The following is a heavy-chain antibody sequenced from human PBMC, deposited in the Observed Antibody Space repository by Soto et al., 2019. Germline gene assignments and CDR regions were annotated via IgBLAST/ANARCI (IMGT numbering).Heavy chain of an antibody. CDR3: ARSIAARLATHYYYGMDV. Sequence: ASVKVSCKASGYTFTGYYIHWVRQAPGQGLEWMGWINPNSGGTNYAQKFQGWVTMTRDTSISTAYMELSRLRSDDTAVYYCARSIAARLATHYYYGMDVWGQGTTVTVSS. CDR1: GYTFTGYY. J-gene: IGHJ6*02. D-gene: IGHD6-6*01. CDR2: INPNSGGT. V-gene: IGHV1-2*04.